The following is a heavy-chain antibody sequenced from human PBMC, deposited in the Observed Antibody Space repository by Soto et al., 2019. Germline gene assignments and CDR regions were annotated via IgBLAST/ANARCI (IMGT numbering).Heavy chain of an antibody. CDR3: ARGLITVSSYVGHFDY. J-gene: IGHJ4*02. CDR2: ISSSSSYI. CDR1: GFTFSSYS. D-gene: IGHD6-13*01. V-gene: IGHV3-21*01. Sequence: GGSLRLSCAASGFTFSSYSMNWVRQAPGKGLEWVSSISSSSSYIYYADSVKGRFTISRDNAKNSLYLQMNSLRAEDTAVYYCARGLITVSSYVGHFDYWGQGTLVTVSS.